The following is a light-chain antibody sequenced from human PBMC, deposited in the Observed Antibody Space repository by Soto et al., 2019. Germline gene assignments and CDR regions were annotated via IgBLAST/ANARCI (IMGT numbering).Light chain of an antibody. CDR3: QQRSKWPTVIT. CDR1: QSFSSY. Sequence: EIVLTQSPATLSLSPGERVTLSCRASQSFSSYLAWYQQKPGQAPRLLIYDASKRATGIPARFSGRGSGTEFTHLIRSLEPQDFAVYYCQQRSKWPTVITFGQGTRLEIK. CDR2: DAS. V-gene: IGKV3-11*01. J-gene: IGKJ5*01.